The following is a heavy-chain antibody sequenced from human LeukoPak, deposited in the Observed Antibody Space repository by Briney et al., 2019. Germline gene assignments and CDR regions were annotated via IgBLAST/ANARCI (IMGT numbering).Heavy chain of an antibody. Sequence: SETLSLTCTVSGDSISSYYWSWIRQPPGKGLEWIGYIYYSGSTNYNPSLKSRVTISVDTSKNQFSLKLSSVTAADTAVYYCARHIAVAGTGFDYWGQGTLVTVSS. V-gene: IGHV4-59*08. J-gene: IGHJ4*02. CDR1: GDSISSYY. CDR3: ARHIAVAGTGFDY. D-gene: IGHD6-19*01. CDR2: IYYSGST.